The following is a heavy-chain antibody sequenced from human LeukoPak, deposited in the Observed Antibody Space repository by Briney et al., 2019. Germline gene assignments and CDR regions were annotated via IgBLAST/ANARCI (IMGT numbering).Heavy chain of an antibody. D-gene: IGHD2-2*01. Sequence: PGGSLRLSCAASGFIFSNFWMSWVRQAPGKGLEWVANIKQDGSEKYYVDSVKGRFTISRDNAKNSLYLQMNSLRAEDTAVYYCARDRVVPASGWFDPWGQGTLVIVSS. V-gene: IGHV3-7*01. J-gene: IGHJ5*02. CDR3: ARDRVVPASGWFDP. CDR2: IKQDGSEK. CDR1: GFIFSNFW.